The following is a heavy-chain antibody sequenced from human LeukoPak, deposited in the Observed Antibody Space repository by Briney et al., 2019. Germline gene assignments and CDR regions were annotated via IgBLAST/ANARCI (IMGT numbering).Heavy chain of an antibody. J-gene: IGHJ4*02. CDR1: GFTFSSYA. Sequence: GGSLRLSCAASGFTFSSYAMHWVRQAPGKGLEWVAVISYDGSNKYYADSVKGRFTISRDNSKNTLYLQMNSLRAEDTAVYYCARSDYGDFWYFDYWGQGTLVTVSS. CDR2: ISYDGSNK. D-gene: IGHD4-17*01. V-gene: IGHV3-30-3*01. CDR3: ARSDYGDFWYFDY.